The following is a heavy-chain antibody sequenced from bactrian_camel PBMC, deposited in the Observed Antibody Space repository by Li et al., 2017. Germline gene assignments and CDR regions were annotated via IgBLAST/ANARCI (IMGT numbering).Heavy chain of an antibody. CDR1: GFTFSRHH. CDR2: IYRDGSIT. Sequence: QLVESGGGLVQPGGSLRISCVTSGFTFSRHHMSWVRQAPGKGLEWVSSIYRDGSITYYRDSVKGRFTISRDNAKNTVYLQMNSLKSEDTALYYCATQYGGRWHLGPSPNFGYWGQGTQVTVS. D-gene: IGHD6*01. V-gene: IGHV3-2*01. CDR3: ATQYGGRWHLGPSPNFGY. J-gene: IGHJ6*01.